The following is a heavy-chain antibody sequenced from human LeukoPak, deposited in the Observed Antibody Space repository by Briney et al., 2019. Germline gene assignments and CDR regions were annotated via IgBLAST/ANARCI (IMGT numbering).Heavy chain of an antibody. V-gene: IGHV1-18*01. CDR3: ARQKGYCTNGVCYLLFYFDY. CDR1: GYTFTSYG. Sequence: ASVKVSCKASGYTFTSYGISWVRQAPGQGLEWMGWISAYNGNTNYAQKLQGRVTMTTDTSTSTTYMELRSLRSDDTAVYYCARQKGYCTNGVCYLLFYFDYWGQGTLITVSA. D-gene: IGHD2-8*01. CDR2: ISAYNGNT. J-gene: IGHJ4*02.